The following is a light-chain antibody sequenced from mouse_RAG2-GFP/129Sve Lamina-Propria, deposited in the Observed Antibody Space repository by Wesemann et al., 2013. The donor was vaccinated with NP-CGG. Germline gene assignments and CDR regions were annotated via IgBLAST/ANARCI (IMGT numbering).Light chain of an antibody. CDR1: QDVSTA. V-gene: IGKV6-13*01. Sequence: DIVMTQSQKFMSTSVGDRVSVTCKASQDVSTAVAWYQQKPGQSPKLLIYSASYRYTGVPDRFTGSGSGTDFTLTISNMQSEDLADYFCQQYSSYPWTFGGGTKLEIK. J-gene: IGKJ1*01. CDR2: SAS. CDR3: QQYSSYPWT.